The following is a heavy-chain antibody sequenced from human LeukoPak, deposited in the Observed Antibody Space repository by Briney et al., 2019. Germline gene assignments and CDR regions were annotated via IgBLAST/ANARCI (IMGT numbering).Heavy chain of an antibody. D-gene: IGHD4-23*01. V-gene: IGHV4-61*02. J-gene: IGHJ3*02. CDR1: GGSISSGSYY. CDR2: IYTSGST. CDR3: ARAGGNLAAFDI. Sequence: PSQTLSLTCTVSGGSISSGSYYWSWIRQPAGKGLEWIGRIYTSGSTNYSPSLKSRVTISVDTSKNQFSLKLSSVTAADTAVYYCARAGGNLAAFDIWGQGTMVTVSS.